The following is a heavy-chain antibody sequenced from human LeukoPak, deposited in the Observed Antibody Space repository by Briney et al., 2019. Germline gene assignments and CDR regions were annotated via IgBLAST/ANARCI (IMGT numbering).Heavy chain of an antibody. D-gene: IGHD6-13*01. CDR3: AKDEFEGQQPSYYYYGMDV. J-gene: IGHJ6*02. V-gene: IGHV3-30*04. CDR1: GFTFSSYA. CDR2: ISYDGSNK. Sequence: PGGSLRLSCAASGFTFSSYAMHWVRQAPGKGLEWVAVISYDGSNKYYADSVKGRFTISRDNSKNTPYLQMNSLRAEDTAVYYCAKDEFEGQQPSYYYYGMDVWGQGTTVTVSS.